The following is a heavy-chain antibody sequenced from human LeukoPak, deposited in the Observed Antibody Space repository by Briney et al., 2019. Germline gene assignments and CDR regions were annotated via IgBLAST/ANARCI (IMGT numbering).Heavy chain of an antibody. CDR2: IYYSGST. CDR3: ARGLTGSYSIN. D-gene: IGHD1-26*01. CDR1: GGSISSHY. V-gene: IGHV4-59*11. J-gene: IGHJ4*02. Sequence: PSETLSLTCTVSGGSISSHYWSWIRQPPGKGLEWIGYIYYSGSTNYNPSLKSRVTISVDTSKNQFSLKLSSVTAADTAVYYCARGLTGSYSINWGQGTLVTVSS.